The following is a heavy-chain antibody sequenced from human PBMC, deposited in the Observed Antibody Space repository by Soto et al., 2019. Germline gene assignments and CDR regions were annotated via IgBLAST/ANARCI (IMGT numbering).Heavy chain of an antibody. V-gene: IGHV3-11*01. D-gene: IGHD6-6*01. Sequence: GGSLRLSCAASGFTFSDYYMSCIRQAAGKGLEWVSYISSSGSTIYYADSVKGRFTISRDNAKNSLSLQMNSLRAEDTAVYYCARGGIAARPGGYYYYYAMDVWGQGTTVTVSS. J-gene: IGHJ6*02. CDR1: GFTFSDYY. CDR3: ARGGIAARPGGYYYYYAMDV. CDR2: ISSSGSTI.